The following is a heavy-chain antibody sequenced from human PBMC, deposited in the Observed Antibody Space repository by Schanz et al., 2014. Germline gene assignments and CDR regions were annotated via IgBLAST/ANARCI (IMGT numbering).Heavy chain of an antibody. CDR1: GFTFSDYY. J-gene: IGHJ4*02. CDR2: ISSSGSYT. Sequence: QVQLVESGGGLVKPGGSLRLSCAASGFTFSDYYMSWIRQAPGKGLEWVSYISSSGSYTNYADSVKGRFTTSRDNGKKSMYLQVNSLRAEDTAVYYCAKHVRSLTGNDYWGQGTLVTVSS. CDR3: AKHVRSLTGNDY. D-gene: IGHD3-9*01. V-gene: IGHV3-11*05.